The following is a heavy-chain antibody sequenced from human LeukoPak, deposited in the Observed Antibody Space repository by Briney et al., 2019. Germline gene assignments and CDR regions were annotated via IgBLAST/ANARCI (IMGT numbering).Heavy chain of an antibody. CDR1: GFTFSSYW. CDR2: ISGSGGST. D-gene: IGHD3-22*01. V-gene: IGHV3-23*01. CDR3: AIIGGLTDENHYDSSEGAW. J-gene: IGHJ4*02. Sequence: GGSLRLSCAASGFTFSSYWMSWVRQAPGKGLEWVSAISGSGGSTYYADSVKGRFTISRDNSKNTLYLQMNSLRAEDTAVYYCAIIGGLTDENHYDSSEGAWWGQGTLVTVSS.